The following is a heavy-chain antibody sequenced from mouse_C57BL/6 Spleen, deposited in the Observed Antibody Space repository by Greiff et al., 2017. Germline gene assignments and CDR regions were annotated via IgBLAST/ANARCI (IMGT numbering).Heavy chain of an antibody. CDR3: ASGSRGRGYFDY. J-gene: IGHJ2*01. Sequence: QVQLQQSGADLVKPGASVKLSCKASGYTFTSYWMDWVNQRPGQGLEWIGYINPCSGDTKYNQKFKDKATLTADKSSSTVYMKLSRLTSEDSAGYNCASGSRGRGYFDYWGQGTTLTVSS. V-gene: IGHV1-7*01. D-gene: IGHD1-1*01. CDR2: INPCSGDT. CDR1: GYTFTSYW.